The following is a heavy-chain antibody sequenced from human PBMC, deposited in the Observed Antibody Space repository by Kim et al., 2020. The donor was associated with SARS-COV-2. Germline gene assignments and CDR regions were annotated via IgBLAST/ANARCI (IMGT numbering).Heavy chain of an antibody. D-gene: IGHD3-16*01. J-gene: IGHJ4*02. Sequence: YAQGFTGRFVFSLDTSVSTAYLQISSLKAEDTAVYYCARDVGGGKVVFDYWGQGTLVTVSS. V-gene: IGHV7-4-1*02. CDR3: ARDVGGGKVVFDY.